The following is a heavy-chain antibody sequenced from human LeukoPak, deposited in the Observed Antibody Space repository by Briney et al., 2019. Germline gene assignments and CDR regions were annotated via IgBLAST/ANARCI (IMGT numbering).Heavy chain of an antibody. D-gene: IGHD3-22*01. CDR2: IIPIFGTA. CDR1: GGTFSSYA. V-gene: IGHV1-69*01. J-gene: IGHJ5*02. Sequence: TVKVSCKASGGTFSSYAISWVRQAPGQGLEWMGGIIPIFGTANYAQKFQGRVTITADESTSTAYMELSSLRSEDTAVYYCARAQDYYDSSSRGSWFDPWGQGTLVTVSS. CDR3: ARAQDYYDSSSRGSWFDP.